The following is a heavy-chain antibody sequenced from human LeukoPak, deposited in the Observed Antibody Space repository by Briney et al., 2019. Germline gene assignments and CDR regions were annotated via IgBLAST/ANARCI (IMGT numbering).Heavy chain of an antibody. J-gene: IGHJ5*02. V-gene: IGHV5-51*01. CDR2: IFPTDSHT. Sequence: GESLKISCRASGYSFTSQWIGWVRQMPGKGLEWMGIIFPTDSHTMYSPSFQGQVTMSVDKSISTAYLQWSSLKASDTAMYYCARHLRLWQNWFDPWGQGTLVTVSS. CDR1: GYSFTSQW. D-gene: IGHD5-18*01. CDR3: ARHLRLWQNWFDP.